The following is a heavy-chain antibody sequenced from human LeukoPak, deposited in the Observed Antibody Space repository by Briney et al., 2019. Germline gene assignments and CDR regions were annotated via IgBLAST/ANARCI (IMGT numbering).Heavy chain of an antibody. D-gene: IGHD1-26*01. Sequence: GSLRLSCAASGFTFSSYGMHWVRQAPGKGLEWVAVISYDGSDKYFADSVKGRFTISRDNSKNTLYLQMNSLRAEDTAVYYCAKAPRPWVGGATGSRYYFHYWGQGTLVTVSS. V-gene: IGHV3-30*18. CDR1: GFTFSSYG. CDR2: ISYDGSDK. J-gene: IGHJ4*02. CDR3: AKAPRPWVGGATGSRYYFHY.